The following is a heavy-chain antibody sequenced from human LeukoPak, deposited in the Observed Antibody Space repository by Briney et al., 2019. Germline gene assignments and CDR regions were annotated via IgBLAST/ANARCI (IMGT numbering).Heavy chain of an antibody. CDR2: IIPIFGTA. CDR3: ATGSGFSLLTSWFDP. Sequence: ASVKVSCKASGGTFSSYAISWVRQAPGQGLEWMGGIIPIFGTANYAQKFQGRVTMTEDTSTDTAYMELSSLRSEDTAVYYCATGSGFSLLTSWFDPWGQGTLVTVSS. J-gene: IGHJ5*02. V-gene: IGHV1-69*06. D-gene: IGHD3-9*01. CDR1: GGTFSSYA.